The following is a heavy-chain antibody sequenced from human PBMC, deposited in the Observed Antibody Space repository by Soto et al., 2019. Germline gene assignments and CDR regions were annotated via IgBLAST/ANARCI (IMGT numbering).Heavy chain of an antibody. J-gene: IGHJ6*02. CDR2: IIPIFGTA. CDR1: GGTFSSYA. Sequence: GVSVKVSCKASGGTFSSYAISWVRQAPGQGLEWMGGIIPIFGTANYAQKFQGRVTITADESTSTAYMEPSSLRSEDTAVYYCAGTSGPFDWPYYYYYGMDVWGQGTTVTVSS. D-gene: IGHD3-9*01. CDR3: AGTSGPFDWPYYYYYGMDV. V-gene: IGHV1-69*13.